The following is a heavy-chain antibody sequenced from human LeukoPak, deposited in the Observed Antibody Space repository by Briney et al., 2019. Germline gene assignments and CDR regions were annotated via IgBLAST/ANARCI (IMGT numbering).Heavy chain of an antibody. J-gene: IGHJ6*02. Sequence: GGSLRLSCAASGFTFSSYAMCWVRQAPGKGLEWVSAISGSGGSTYYADSVKGRFTISRDNAKSSLYLQISSLRVEDTAVYYCTRDLMDYDVSTGLHHYYMDVWGQGTTVTVSS. CDR2: ISGSGGST. D-gene: IGHD3-9*01. V-gene: IGHV3-23*01. CDR3: TRDLMDYDVSTGLHHYYMDV. CDR1: GFTFSSYA.